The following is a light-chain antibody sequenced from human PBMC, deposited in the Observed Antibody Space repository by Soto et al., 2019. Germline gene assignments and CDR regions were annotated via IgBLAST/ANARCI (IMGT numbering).Light chain of an antibody. J-gene: IGKJ1*01. CDR1: QSVSSS. V-gene: IGKV3-11*01. CDR2: DAS. CDR3: QQRSNWPGT. Sequence: IVVTQSPATLSLSPGERATLYCRASQSVSSSLAWYQQKPGQAPRLLIYDASNRATGIPVRFSGGGSGTDFTLTISSLEPEDFAVYYCQQRSNWPGTFGQGTKVDIK.